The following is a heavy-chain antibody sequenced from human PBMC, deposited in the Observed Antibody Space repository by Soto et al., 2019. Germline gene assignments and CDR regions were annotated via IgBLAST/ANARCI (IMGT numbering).Heavy chain of an antibody. CDR1: RGTFSSYA. Sequence: SVKVSCKASRGTFSSYAISWVRQAPGQGLEWMGGIIPMLNKADYAQKFQGRVTITADESTTTVYMDLSSLRSEDTAVYYCARQIRIAAHAFDIWGQGSMVTVSS. D-gene: IGHD6-13*01. J-gene: IGHJ3*02. CDR2: IIPMLNKA. CDR3: ARQIRIAAHAFDI. V-gene: IGHV1-69*13.